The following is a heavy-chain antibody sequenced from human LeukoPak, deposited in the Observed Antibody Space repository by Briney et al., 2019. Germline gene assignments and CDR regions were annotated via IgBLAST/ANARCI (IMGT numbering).Heavy chain of an antibody. CDR3: ARTIAAAGLTTRYYYYYYYMDV. CDR1: GFTFSSYG. J-gene: IGHJ6*03. V-gene: IGHV3-23*01. D-gene: IGHD6-13*01. CDR2: ISGSGGST. Sequence: QPGGSLRLSCAASGFTFSSYGMSWVRQAPGQGLKWVSAISGSGGSTYCADSVKGRFTISRDNSKNTLYLQMNSLRAEDTAVYYCARTIAAAGLTTRYYYYYYYMDVWGKGTTVTISS.